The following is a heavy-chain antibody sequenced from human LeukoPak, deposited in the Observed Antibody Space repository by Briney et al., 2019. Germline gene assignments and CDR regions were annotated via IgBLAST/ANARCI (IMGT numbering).Heavy chain of an antibody. V-gene: IGHV3-43*01. CDR2: ISWDGGST. J-gene: IGHJ6*03. CDR1: GFTFDDYT. CDR3: AKDGYYCSSTSCPEYYYYMDV. Sequence: GGSLRLSCAASGFTFDDYTMHWVRQAPGKGLEWVSLISWDGGSTYYADSVKGRFTISRDNSKNSLYLQMNSLRTEDTALYYCAKDGYYCSSTSCPEYYYYMDVWGKGTTVTVSS. D-gene: IGHD2-2*01.